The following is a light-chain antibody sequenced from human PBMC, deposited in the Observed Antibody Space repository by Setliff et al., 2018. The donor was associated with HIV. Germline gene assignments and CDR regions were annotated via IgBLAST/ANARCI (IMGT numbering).Light chain of an antibody. J-gene: IGLJ1*01. Sequence: QSVLTQPASVSGSPGQSITISCTGTSSDVGNYNLVSWYQQHPGKAPKLIIYEVTKRPSGVSNRFSGSKSGNTASLTISGLQADDEADYYCYSYAGSSTFVFGTGTKVT. CDR2: EVT. CDR1: SSDVGNYNL. V-gene: IGLV2-23*02. CDR3: YSYAGSSTFV.